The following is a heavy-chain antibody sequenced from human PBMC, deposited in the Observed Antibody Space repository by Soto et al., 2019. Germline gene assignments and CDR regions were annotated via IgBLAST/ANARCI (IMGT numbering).Heavy chain of an antibody. V-gene: IGHV3-15*07. CDR2: IKSKTDGGTT. J-gene: IGHJ3*02. Sequence: EVQLVESGGGLVKPGGSLRLSCAASGFTFSNAWMNWVRQAPGKGLEWVGRIKSKTDGGTTDYAAPVKGRFTISRDDSKNTLYLQMNSLKTEDTAVYYCTTVHDSSGYYFRDAFDIWGQGTMVTVSS. D-gene: IGHD3-22*01. CDR3: TTVHDSSGYYFRDAFDI. CDR1: GFTFSNAW.